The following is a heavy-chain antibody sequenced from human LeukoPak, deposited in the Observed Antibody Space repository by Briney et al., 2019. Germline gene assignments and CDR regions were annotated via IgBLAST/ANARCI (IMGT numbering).Heavy chain of an antibody. CDR2: IYTSGST. V-gene: IGHV4-61*02. J-gene: IGHJ3*02. Sequence: SETLSLTCTVSGGSISSGSYYWSWIRQPAGKGLGWIGRIYTSGSTNYNPSLKSRVTISVDTSKNQFSLKLSSVTAADTAVYYCARFSRGTTKNAFDIWGQGTMVTVSS. CDR3: ARFSRGTTKNAFDI. CDR1: GGSISSGSYY. D-gene: IGHD1-7*01.